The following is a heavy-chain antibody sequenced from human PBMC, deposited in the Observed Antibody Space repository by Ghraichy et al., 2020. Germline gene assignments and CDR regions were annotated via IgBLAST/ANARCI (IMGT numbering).Heavy chain of an antibody. CDR2: IYYSGTT. CDR3: ATSGYDILTGYYI. V-gene: IGHV4-59*01. D-gene: IGHD3-9*01. CDR1: GGSISSYY. J-gene: IGHJ4*02. Sequence: SETLSLTCTVSGGSISSYYWSWIRQPPGKGLEWIGYIYYSGTTNYNPSLKSRVTMSVDMSKNHFSLKLSSVTAADTAVYYCATSGYDILTGYYIWGQGTLVTVSS.